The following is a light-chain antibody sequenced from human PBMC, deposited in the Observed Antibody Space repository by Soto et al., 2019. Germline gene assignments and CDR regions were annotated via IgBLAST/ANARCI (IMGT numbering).Light chain of an antibody. CDR1: SSDVGSYNY. CDR3: SSYTSTNTLI. Sequence: QSALTQPASVSGSPGQSITISCTGTSSDVGSYNYVSWYQQNPGKAPKLIIHDVSNRPSGVSNRFSGSKSGNTASLTISGLQAEDEANYYCSSYTSTNTLIFGGGTKRPS. V-gene: IGLV2-14*01. CDR2: DVS. J-gene: IGLJ2*01.